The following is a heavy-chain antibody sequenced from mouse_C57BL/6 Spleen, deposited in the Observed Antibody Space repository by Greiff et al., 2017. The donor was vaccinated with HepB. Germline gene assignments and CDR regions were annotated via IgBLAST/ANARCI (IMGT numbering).Heavy chain of an antibody. J-gene: IGHJ3*01. CDR1: GYAFTNYL. CDR3: ARSYGSSPWFAY. Sequence: QVQLQQSGAELVRPGTSVKVSCKASGYAFTNYLIEWVKQRPGQGLEWIGVINPGSGGTNYNEKFKGKATLTADKSSSTAYMQLSSLTSEDSAVYFGARSYGSSPWFAYWGQGTLVTVSA. D-gene: IGHD1-1*01. V-gene: IGHV1-54*01. CDR2: INPGSGGT.